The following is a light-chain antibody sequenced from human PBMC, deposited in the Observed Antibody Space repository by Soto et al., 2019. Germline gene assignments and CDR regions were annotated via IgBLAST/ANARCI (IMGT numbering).Light chain of an antibody. V-gene: IGKV1-5*01. J-gene: IGKJ4*01. CDR3: QQLNSYPLT. CDR1: QSISNW. CDR2: AAS. Sequence: DSHIAKYPWTLSASLGDIVTITCLASQSISNWLAWYQQKPGKAPKLLIYAASTLQSGVPSRFSGSGSGTEFTLTISILQPEDFATYYCQQLNSYPLTFSGGTKVDIK.